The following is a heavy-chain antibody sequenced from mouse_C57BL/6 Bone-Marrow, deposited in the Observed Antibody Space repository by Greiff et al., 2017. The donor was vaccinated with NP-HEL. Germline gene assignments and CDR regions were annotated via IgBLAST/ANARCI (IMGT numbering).Heavy chain of an antibody. Sequence: EVQLVESGGGLVQPKGSLKLSCAASGFTFNTYAMHWVRQAPGKGLEWVARIRSKSSNYATYYADSVKDRFTISRDDSQSMLYLQMNNLKTEDTAMYYCVRGRDYYYGSSYHAMDDWGQGTSVTVSS. CDR3: VRGRDYYYGSSYHAMDD. V-gene: IGHV10-3*01. CDR1: GFTFNTYA. J-gene: IGHJ4*01. CDR2: IRSKSSNYAT. D-gene: IGHD1-1*01.